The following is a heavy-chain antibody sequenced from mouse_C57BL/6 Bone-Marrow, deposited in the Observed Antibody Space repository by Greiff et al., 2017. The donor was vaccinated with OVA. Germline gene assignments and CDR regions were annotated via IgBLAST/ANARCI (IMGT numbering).Heavy chain of an antibody. V-gene: IGHV1-19*01. CDR2: INPYNGGT. CDR1: GYTFTDYY. D-gene: IGHD2-1*01. J-gene: IGHJ2*01. CDR3: AKGNSYYFDY. Sequence: EVQLQQSGPVLVKPGASVKMSCKASGYTFTDYYMNWVKQSHGKSLEWIGVINPYNGGTSYNQKFKGKATLTVDKSSSTAYMELNSLTSEDSAVYYGAKGNSYYFDYWGQGTTLTVAS.